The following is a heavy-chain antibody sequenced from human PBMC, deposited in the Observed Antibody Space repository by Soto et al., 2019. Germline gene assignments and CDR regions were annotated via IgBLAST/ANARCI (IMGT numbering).Heavy chain of an antibody. Sequence: PGESLKISCKGSGCSFTSYWIGWVRQMPGKGLEWMGIIYPGDSDTRYSPSFQGQVTISADKSISTAYLQWSSLKASDTAMYYCARLYSSSEASYYYYYCGMDVWGQGTTVTVSS. D-gene: IGHD6-6*01. CDR1: GCSFTSYW. J-gene: IGHJ6*02. V-gene: IGHV5-51*01. CDR3: ARLYSSSEASYYYYYCGMDV. CDR2: IYPGDSDT.